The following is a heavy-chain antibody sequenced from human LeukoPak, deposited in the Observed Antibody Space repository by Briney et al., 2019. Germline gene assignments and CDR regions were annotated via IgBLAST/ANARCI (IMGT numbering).Heavy chain of an antibody. J-gene: IGHJ5*02. V-gene: IGHV3-23*01. CDR1: GFTFSSYA. D-gene: IGHD2-2*01. CDR2: ISASGLST. CDR3: AKAPVPIIATNWFDP. Sequence: PGGSLRLSCAASGFTFSSYAMSWVRQAPGKGLEYVSPISASGLSTYYADSVKGRFTISRDNSKNTLYLQMNSLRAEDTAVYYCAKAPVPIIATNWFDPWGQGTLVTVSS.